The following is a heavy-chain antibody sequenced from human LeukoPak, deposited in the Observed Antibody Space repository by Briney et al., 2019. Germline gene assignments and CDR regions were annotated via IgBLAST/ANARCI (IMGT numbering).Heavy chain of an antibody. CDR2: IYYSGST. D-gene: IGHD2-2*01. CDR3: ARAPMIVVPAANPAAFDI. Sequence: SETLSLTCTVSGGSVSSGSYYWSWIRQPPGKGLEWIGYIYYSGSTNYNPSLKSRVTISVDTSKNQFSLELSSVTAADTAVHYCARAPMIVVPAANPAAFDIWGQGTMVTVSS. J-gene: IGHJ3*02. CDR1: GGSVSSGSYY. V-gene: IGHV4-61*01.